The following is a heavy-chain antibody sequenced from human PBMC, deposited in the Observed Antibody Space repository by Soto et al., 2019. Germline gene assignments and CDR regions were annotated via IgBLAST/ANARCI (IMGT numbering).Heavy chain of an antibody. J-gene: IGHJ4*02. CDR2: ISYDGTDE. Sequence: QVQLVESGGGVVQPGRSLRLSCAASGFSFSSYGMHWVRQAPGKGLEWVAMISYDGTDEYYADSVKGRFTISRDNSKNAVYLQMNSLRAEDTAVYYWATQESDWHDHFDYWGQGTLVTVSS. V-gene: IGHV3-30*03. CDR1: GFSFSSYG. D-gene: IGHD1-1*01. CDR3: ATQESDWHDHFDY.